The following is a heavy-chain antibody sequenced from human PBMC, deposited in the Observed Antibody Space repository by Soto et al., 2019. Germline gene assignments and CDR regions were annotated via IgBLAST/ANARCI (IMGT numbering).Heavy chain of an antibody. CDR3: ARGSNYDYVWGSYRPSPHYYYGKDV. Sequence: GGSLRLSCAASGFTFSSYAMSWVRQAPGKGLEWVAVISYDGSNKYYADSVKGRFTISRDNSKNTLYLQMNSLRAEDTAVYYCARGSNYDYVWGSYRPSPHYYYGKDVWGQGTTVTVSS. CDR2: ISYDGSNK. D-gene: IGHD3-16*02. J-gene: IGHJ6*02. CDR1: GFTFSSYA. V-gene: IGHV3-30-3*01.